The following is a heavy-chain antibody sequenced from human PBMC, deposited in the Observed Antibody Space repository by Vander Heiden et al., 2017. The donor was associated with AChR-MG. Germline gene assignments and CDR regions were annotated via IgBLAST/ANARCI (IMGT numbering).Heavy chain of an antibody. CDR2: IWYDGSNK. CDR3: ASLVATGPSDY. J-gene: IGHJ4*02. Sequence: QVQLVESGGGVVQPGRSLRLSCAASGFTFSSYGMHWVRQAPGKGLEWVAVIWYDGSNKYYADSVKGRFTISRDNSKNTLYLQMNSLRAEDTAVYYCASLVATGPSDYWGQGTLVTVSS. CDR1: GFTFSSYG. V-gene: IGHV3-33*01. D-gene: IGHD5-12*01.